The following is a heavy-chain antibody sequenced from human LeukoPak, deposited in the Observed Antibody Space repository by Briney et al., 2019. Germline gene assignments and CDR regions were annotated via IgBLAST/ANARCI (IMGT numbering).Heavy chain of an antibody. Sequence: GGSLRLSCAASGFTFSSYGLHWVRQAPGRGLKWVAFIRYDGNNKYYADSVKGRFTISRDNSKNTLYLQMNSLRTEDTAVYYCAKGTVGAYEIDYWGQGTLVTVSS. V-gene: IGHV3-30*02. CDR3: AKGTVGAYEIDY. CDR2: IRYDGNNK. J-gene: IGHJ4*02. D-gene: IGHD1-26*01. CDR1: GFTFSSYG.